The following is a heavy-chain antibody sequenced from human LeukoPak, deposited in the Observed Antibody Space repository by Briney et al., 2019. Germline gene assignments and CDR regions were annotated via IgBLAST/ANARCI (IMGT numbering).Heavy chain of an antibody. CDR3: ARDGFSYGSGAAMGY. D-gene: IGHD3-10*01. CDR1: GLTFRGYN. J-gene: IGHJ4*02. V-gene: IGHV3-21*01. CDR2: ISSSSTYI. Sequence: GGSLRLSCAASGLTFRGYNTNWVRQAPGKGLEWVSAISSSSTYIYYADSVKGRFTISRDNAKNSLYLQMNSLRAEDTAVYYCARDGFSYGSGAAMGYWGQGTLVTVSS.